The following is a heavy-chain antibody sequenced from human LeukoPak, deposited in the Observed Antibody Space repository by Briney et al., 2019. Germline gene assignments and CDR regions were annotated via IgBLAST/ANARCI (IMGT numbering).Heavy chain of an antibody. V-gene: IGHV4-31*03. CDR1: GGCSSSGGYY. D-gene: IGHD6-13*01. Sequence: PSETLSLTCTVSGGCSSSGGYYWSWIRQHPGKGLEWIGYIYYSGSPHYNPSLKSRVTVSVDKSKNQFSLKLSSVTAAATSVYYCARESFLAAAGTIYYYGLDVWGQGTTVTVPS. CDR3: ARESFLAAAGTIYYYGLDV. J-gene: IGHJ6*02. CDR2: IYYSGSP.